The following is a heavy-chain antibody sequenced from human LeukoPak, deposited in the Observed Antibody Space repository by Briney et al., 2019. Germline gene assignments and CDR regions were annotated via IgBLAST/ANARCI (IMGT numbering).Heavy chain of an antibody. V-gene: IGHV3-74*01. CDR3: AKDRGGWYDY. D-gene: IGHD6-19*01. CDR2: INSAGSST. Sequence: GGSLRLSCAASGFTFSSYWMHWVRQAPGKGLVWVSRINSAGSSTGYADSVKGRFTISRDNAKNTLYMQMNSLRAEDTAVYYCAKDRGGWYDYWGQGTLVTVSS. J-gene: IGHJ4*02. CDR1: GFTFSSYW.